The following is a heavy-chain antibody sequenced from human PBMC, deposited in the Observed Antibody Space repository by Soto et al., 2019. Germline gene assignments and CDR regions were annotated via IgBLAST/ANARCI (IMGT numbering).Heavy chain of an antibody. CDR2: IYYSGST. CDR3: ARLVGYCSGRPCDLFDY. J-gene: IGHJ4*02. D-gene: IGHD2-15*01. Sequence: SETLSLTCTVSGGSISSYYWSWIRQPPGKGLEWIGYIYYSGSTNYNPSLKSRVTISVDTSKNQFSLKLSSVTAADTAVYYCARLVGYCSGRPCDLFDYWGQGTLVTVSS. CDR1: GGSISSYY. V-gene: IGHV4-59*08.